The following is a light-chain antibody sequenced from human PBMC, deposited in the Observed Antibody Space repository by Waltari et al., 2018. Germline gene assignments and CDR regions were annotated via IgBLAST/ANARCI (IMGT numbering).Light chain of an antibody. CDR3: CSHAGSSTLV. Sequence: QSALTQPASVSGSPGQSITISCTGTSSDVGVYNYVSWYQQHPGKAPKLMIYDVTKRPSGVSARFSGSKSGNTASLTISGLQAEDEADYYCCSHAGSSTLVFGGGTKLTVL. CDR1: SSDVGVYNY. CDR2: DVT. V-gene: IGLV2-23*02. J-gene: IGLJ2*01.